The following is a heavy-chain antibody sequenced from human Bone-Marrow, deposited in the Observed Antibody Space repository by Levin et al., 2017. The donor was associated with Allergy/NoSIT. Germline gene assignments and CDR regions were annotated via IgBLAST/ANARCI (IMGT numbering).Heavy chain of an antibody. CDR2: ISSSSSTI. Sequence: GGSLRLSCAASGFTFSSYSMNWVRQAPGKGLEWVSYISSSSSTIYYADSVKGRFTISRDNAKNSLYLQMNSLRAEDTAVYYCARHFGVGNYYYYGMDVWGQGTTVTVSS. CDR3: ARHFGVGNYYYYGMDV. V-gene: IGHV3-48*01. CDR1: GFTFSSYS. J-gene: IGHJ6*02. D-gene: IGHD3-3*01.